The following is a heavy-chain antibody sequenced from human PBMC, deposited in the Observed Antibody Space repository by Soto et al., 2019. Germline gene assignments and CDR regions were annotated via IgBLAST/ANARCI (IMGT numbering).Heavy chain of an antibody. J-gene: IGHJ4*02. CDR3: ARVRVIRGVIPSHFGL. Sequence: QVHLVQSGAEVREPGASVKVSCKASGYSFTNNDVSWVRQATGQGLEWMGWMNPGSGDTGYAQKFQGRVTMTRDISTATAYMELSSLRSDDTATYYCARVRVIRGVIPSHFGLWGQGTLVTVSS. CDR2: MNPGSGDT. V-gene: IGHV1-8*01. CDR1: GYSFTNND. D-gene: IGHD3-10*01.